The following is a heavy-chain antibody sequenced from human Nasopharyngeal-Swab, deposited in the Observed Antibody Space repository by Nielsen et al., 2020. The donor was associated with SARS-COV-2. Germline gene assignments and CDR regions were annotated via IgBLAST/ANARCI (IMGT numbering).Heavy chain of an antibody. V-gene: IGHV3-33*01. D-gene: IGHD2-8*01. CDR2: IWSDGSHE. Sequence: GEPLNISCASSGFNFNDFGMHWVRQAPGKGLEWVAVIWSDGSHENHVDSVKGRFTISRDNSKDTLFLQMNSLRVEDTAVYYCARGPGVSRHDYWGQGALVTVSS. J-gene: IGHJ4*02. CDR3: ARGPGVSRHDY. CDR1: GFNFNDFG.